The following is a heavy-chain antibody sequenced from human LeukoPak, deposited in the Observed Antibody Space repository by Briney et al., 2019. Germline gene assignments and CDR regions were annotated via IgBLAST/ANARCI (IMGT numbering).Heavy chain of an antibody. V-gene: IGHV3-9*01. Sequence: QPGRSLRLSCAASGFTFDDYAMHWVRQAPGKGLEWFSGISWNSGSIGYADSVKGRFTISRDNAKNSLYLQMNSLRAEDTALYYCAKDLYSSGSFDYWGQGTLVTVSS. D-gene: IGHD6-19*01. J-gene: IGHJ4*02. CDR1: GFTFDDYA. CDR3: AKDLYSSGSFDY. CDR2: ISWNSGSI.